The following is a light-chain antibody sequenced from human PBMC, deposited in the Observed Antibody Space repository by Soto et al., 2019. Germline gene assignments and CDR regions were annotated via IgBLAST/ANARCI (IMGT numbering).Light chain of an antibody. J-gene: IGLJ1*01. Sequence: QSALTQPPSASGTPGQRVTISCSGSSSNIGSNYVYWYQQLPGTAPKLLIYRNNQRPSGVPDRFSGSKSGTSASLAISGLRSEDEADYYSEAWDDSLSGPYVFGPGTKVTVL. CDR2: RNN. CDR3: EAWDDSLSGPYV. V-gene: IGLV1-47*01. CDR1: SSNIGSNY.